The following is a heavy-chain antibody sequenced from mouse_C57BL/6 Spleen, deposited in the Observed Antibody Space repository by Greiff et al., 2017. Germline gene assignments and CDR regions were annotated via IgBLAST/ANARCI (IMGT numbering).Heavy chain of an antibody. V-gene: IGHV14-2*01. J-gene: IGHJ4*01. CDR2: IDPEDGET. Sequence: VQLKESGAELVKPGASVKLSCTASGFNIKDSYMHWVKQRTEQGLEWIGRIDPEDGETKYAPKFQGKATLTADTSSSTAYLQLSSLTSEDTAVYYCARRGVYYPMDYWGQGTSVTVSS. CDR3: ARRGVYYPMDY. CDR1: GFNIKDSY.